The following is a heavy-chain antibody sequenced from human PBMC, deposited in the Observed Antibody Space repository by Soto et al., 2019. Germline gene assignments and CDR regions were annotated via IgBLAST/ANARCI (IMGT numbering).Heavy chain of an antibody. J-gene: IGHJ3*02. D-gene: IGHD2-2*01. V-gene: IGHV4-28*03. CDR2: IYYSGSA. CDR3: ARGDYAKAFDI. Sequence: QPPGKGLEWIGNIYYSGSAYYNPSLKSRVTMSVDTSKNQFSLKLTSVTAVDTAVYYCARGDYAKAFDIWGQGTTVSVSS.